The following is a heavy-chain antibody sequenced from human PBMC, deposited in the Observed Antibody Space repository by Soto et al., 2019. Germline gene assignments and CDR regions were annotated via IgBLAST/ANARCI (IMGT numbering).Heavy chain of an antibody. CDR2: IYYSGST. V-gene: IGHV4-61*01. D-gene: IGHD5-18*01. J-gene: IGHJ4*02. CDR1: GGSVSSGSYY. CDR3: ARDLGHSYGFFDY. Sequence: QVQLQESGPGLVKPSETLSLTCTVSGGSVSSGSYYWSWIRQPPGKGLEWIGYIYYSGSTNYNRSLKSRVTISVDTSKNQCSLKLSSVTAADTAVYYCARDLGHSYGFFDYWGQGTLVTVSS.